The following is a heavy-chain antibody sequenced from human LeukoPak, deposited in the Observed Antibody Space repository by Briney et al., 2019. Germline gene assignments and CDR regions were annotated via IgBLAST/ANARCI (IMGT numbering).Heavy chain of an antibody. CDR3: AKGRGSGSYFAKDDAFDM. CDR2: ISGNGGST. CDR1: GFTFSTYA. D-gene: IGHD3-10*01. Sequence: GGSLRLSCAASGFTFSTYAMTWVRQAPGKGLEWVSAISGNGGSTYYADSVKGRFTISRDNSKSMLYLQMNSLRAEDTAVYYCAKGRGSGSYFAKDDAFDMWGQGTMVTVSS. V-gene: IGHV3-23*01. J-gene: IGHJ3*02.